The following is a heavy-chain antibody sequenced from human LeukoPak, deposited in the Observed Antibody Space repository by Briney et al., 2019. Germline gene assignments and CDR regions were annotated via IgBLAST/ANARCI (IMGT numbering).Heavy chain of an antibody. CDR2: IYPGGSNT. J-gene: IGHJ4*02. Sequence: HGESLNISCKCSGYSLNSYWIGWVRQMPGKGLECMGIIYPGGSNTRYSPSFQGQVTISADKTISASYLQWRSLKASDAAMYYCARGVGYSYGYSAYWGQGTLVTVSS. CDR1: GYSLNSYW. CDR3: ARGVGYSYGYSAY. V-gene: IGHV5-51*01. D-gene: IGHD5-18*01.